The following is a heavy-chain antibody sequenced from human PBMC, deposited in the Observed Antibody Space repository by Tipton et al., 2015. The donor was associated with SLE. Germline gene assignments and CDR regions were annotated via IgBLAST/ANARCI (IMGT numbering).Heavy chain of an antibody. V-gene: IGHV4-39*07. CDR2: IYYSGST. CDR1: GGSISSSSYY. J-gene: IGHJ4*02. CDR3: ASLGEYYFDY. Sequence: GLVKPSETLSLTCTVSGGSISSSSYYWGWIRQPPGKGLEWIGSIYYSGSTYYNPSLKSRVTISVDTSKNQFSLKLSSVTAADTAVYYCASLGEYYFDYWGQGTLVTVSS.